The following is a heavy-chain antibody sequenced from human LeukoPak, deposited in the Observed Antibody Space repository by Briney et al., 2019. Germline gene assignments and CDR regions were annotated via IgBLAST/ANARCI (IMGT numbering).Heavy chain of an antibody. V-gene: IGHV1-46*01. J-gene: IGHJ4*02. CDR3: ARVGRDGYNPYYFDY. CDR2: INPSGGST. D-gene: IGHD5-24*01. Sequence: GASVKVSCKASGYTFTSYYMHWVRQAPGQGLEWMGIINPSGGSTSYAQKFQGRVTMTRDTSTSTVYMELSSLRSEDTAVYYCARVGRDGYNPYYFDYWGQGTLVTVSS. CDR1: GYTFTSYY.